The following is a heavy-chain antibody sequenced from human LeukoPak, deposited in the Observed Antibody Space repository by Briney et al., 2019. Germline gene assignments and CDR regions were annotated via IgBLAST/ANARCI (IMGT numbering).Heavy chain of an antibody. Sequence: GASVKVSCKVSGYTFTDHHMHWVQQAPGKGLEWMGLVDPEDGETIYAENFQGRVTITADTSTDTAYMELSSLRSEDTALYYCATEDYYDSSAYYYWGQGTLVTVSS. V-gene: IGHV1-69-2*01. D-gene: IGHD3-22*01. J-gene: IGHJ4*02. CDR1: GYTFTDHH. CDR3: ATEDYYDSSAYYY. CDR2: VDPEDGET.